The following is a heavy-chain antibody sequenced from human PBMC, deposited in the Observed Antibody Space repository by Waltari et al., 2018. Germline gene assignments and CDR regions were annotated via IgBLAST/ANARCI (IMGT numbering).Heavy chain of an antibody. CDR3: AREGQQLVQGD. CDR1: GGSISSSSYY. J-gene: IGHJ4*02. V-gene: IGHV4-39*07. D-gene: IGHD6-13*01. Sequence: QLQLQESGPGLVKPSETLSLTCTVSGGSISSSSYYWGWIRQPPGKGLEWIGSIYYSGSTYYNPSLKSRVTISVDTSKNQFSLKLSSVTAADTAVYYCAREGQQLVQGDWGQGTLVTVSS. CDR2: IYYSGST.